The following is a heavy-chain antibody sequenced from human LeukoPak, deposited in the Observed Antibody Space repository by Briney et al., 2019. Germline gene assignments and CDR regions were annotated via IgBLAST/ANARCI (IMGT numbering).Heavy chain of an antibody. D-gene: IGHD3-3*01. V-gene: IGHV3-15*01. Sequence: PGGSLRLSCAASGFTFSSYAMSWVRQAPGKGLEWVGRIKSKTDGGTTDYAAPVKGRFTISRDDSKNTLYLQMSSLKTEDTAVYYCTTVSPDYDFWSGYAEFDYWGQGTLVTVSS. J-gene: IGHJ4*02. CDR2: IKSKTDGGTT. CDR3: TTVSPDYDFWSGYAEFDY. CDR1: GFTFSSYA.